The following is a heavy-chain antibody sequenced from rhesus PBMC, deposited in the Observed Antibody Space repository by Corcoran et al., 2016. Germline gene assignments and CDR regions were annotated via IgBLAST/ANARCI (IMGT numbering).Heavy chain of an antibody. Sequence: QVQLQESGPGLVKPSETLSLTCAVSGGSISVDYYWSWIRQPPGKGLEWIGYIYGSGRGINYNPSLRNRVTHSIDTSKNQFSLQLSSVTAANTAVYYCARVGGIAAGHAEYFEFWGQGALVTVSS. V-gene: IGHV4-106*01. CDR2: IYGSGRGI. D-gene: IGHD6-13*01. CDR1: GGSISVDYY. J-gene: IGHJ1*01. CDR3: ARVGGIAAGHAEYFEF.